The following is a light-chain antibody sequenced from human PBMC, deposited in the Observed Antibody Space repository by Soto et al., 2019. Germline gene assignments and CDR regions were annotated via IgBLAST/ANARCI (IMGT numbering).Light chain of an antibody. Sequence: EIVMTQSPATLSVSPGGSATLSCRASQSVTLDLAWYQQRPGQAPRLLIYAASTRATGVPARFSGSGSRTEFTLTIRSLESEAFAVYYCQQYNHLESFGGGTKVEIK. J-gene: IGKJ4*01. V-gene: IGKV3-15*01. CDR3: QQYNHLES. CDR2: AAS. CDR1: QSVTLD.